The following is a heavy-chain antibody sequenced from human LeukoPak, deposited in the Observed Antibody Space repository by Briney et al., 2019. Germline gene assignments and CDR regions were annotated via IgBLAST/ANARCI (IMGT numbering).Heavy chain of an antibody. CDR2: ISAYNGNT. CDR3: ARALPYDFWSGYQDY. Sequence: ASAKVSCKASGYTLRSDGVSWVRQAPGQGLEWMGWISAYNGNTNSAQNFQGRVTMTTDTSTNTAYMELRSLRSDDTAIYYCARALPYDFWSGYQDYWGQGTLVTVSS. CDR1: GYTLRSDG. D-gene: IGHD3-3*01. V-gene: IGHV1-18*01. J-gene: IGHJ4*02.